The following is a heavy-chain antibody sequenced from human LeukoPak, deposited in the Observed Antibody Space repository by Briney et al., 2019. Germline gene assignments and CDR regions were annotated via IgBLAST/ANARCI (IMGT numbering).Heavy chain of an antibody. CDR2: TYYRSKWCN. CDR1: GDIISGNRVA. CDR3: SRDLGGAFDV. J-gene: IGHJ3*01. V-gene: IGHV6-1*01. Sequence: SQSLSLACVVSGDIISGNRVAWSWIRQSPSRGLEWLGRTYYRSKWCNDYAVSVKSRISINPDTSKNQFSLQLNFVTPEDTAVYYCSRDLGGAFDVWGQGTMVTVSS.